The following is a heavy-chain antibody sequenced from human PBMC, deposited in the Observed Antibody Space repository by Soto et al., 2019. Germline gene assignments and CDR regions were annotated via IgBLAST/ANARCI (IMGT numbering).Heavy chain of an antibody. CDR1: GFTFSSYA. V-gene: IGHV3-23*01. Sequence: GGSLRLSCAASGFTFSSYAMSWVRQAPGKGLEWVSAISGSGGSTYYADSVKGRFTISRDNSKNTLYLQMNSLRAEDTAVYYCARAHASGWSLAAYYYYGMDVWGRGTTVTVSS. D-gene: IGHD6-19*01. CDR2: ISGSGGST. J-gene: IGHJ6*02. CDR3: ARAHASGWSLAAYYYYGMDV.